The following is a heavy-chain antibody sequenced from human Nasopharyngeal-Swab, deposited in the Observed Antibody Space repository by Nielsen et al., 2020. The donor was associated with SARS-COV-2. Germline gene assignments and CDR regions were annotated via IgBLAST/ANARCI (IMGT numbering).Heavy chain of an antibody. J-gene: IGHJ6*03. Sequence: WVRQAPGQRLERMGWINAGNGNTKYSQKFQGRVTITRDTSASTAYMELSSLRSEDTAVYYCARGSGYYTYYYMDVWGKGTTVTVSS. CDR2: INAGNGNT. CDR3: ARGSGYYTYYYMDV. V-gene: IGHV1-3*01. D-gene: IGHD3-3*01.